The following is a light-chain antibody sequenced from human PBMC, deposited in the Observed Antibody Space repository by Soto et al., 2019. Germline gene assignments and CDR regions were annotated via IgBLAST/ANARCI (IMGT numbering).Light chain of an antibody. Sequence: EIVMTQSPATLSVSPGERATLSCRASQSVSSNLAWYQQKPGQAPRLLIYGASTRATGIPASSSGSGPGTEFNLTTSSLQAENFAMYYDQHEYNWPPWTFGQGTNVEIK. J-gene: IGKJ1*01. CDR2: GAS. CDR3: QHEYNWPPWT. V-gene: IGKV3-15*01. CDR1: QSVSSN.